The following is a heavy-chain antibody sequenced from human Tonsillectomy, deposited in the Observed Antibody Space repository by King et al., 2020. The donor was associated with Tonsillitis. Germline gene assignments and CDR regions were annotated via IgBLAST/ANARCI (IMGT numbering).Heavy chain of an antibody. J-gene: IGHJ5*02. CDR3: AKDGGSTYGPVLFHRPSTS. CDR2: ISGSGGST. Sequence: VQLVESGGGLVQPGGSLRLSCAASGFTFSSYAMSWVRQAPGKGLEWVSAISGSGGSTYYADSVKGRFTISRDNSKNTLYLQMNSLRAEDTAVYYCAKDGGSTYGPVLFHRPSTSWGQGTLVTVSS. D-gene: IGHD3/OR15-3a*01. V-gene: IGHV3-23*04. CDR1: GFTFSSYA.